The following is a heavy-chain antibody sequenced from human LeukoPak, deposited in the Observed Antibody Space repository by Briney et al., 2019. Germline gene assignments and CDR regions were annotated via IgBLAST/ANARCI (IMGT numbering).Heavy chain of an antibody. CDR2: ISAYNGNT. J-gene: IGHJ4*02. CDR1: GYTFTSYG. CDR3: ARDWSRGSYYRYFDY. Sequence: GASVKVSCKASGYTFTSYGISRVRQAPGQGLEWMGWISAYNGNTNYAQKLQGRVTMTTDTSTSTAYMELRSLRSDDTAVYYCARDWSRGSYYRYFDYWGQGTLVTVSS. V-gene: IGHV1-18*01. D-gene: IGHD1-26*01.